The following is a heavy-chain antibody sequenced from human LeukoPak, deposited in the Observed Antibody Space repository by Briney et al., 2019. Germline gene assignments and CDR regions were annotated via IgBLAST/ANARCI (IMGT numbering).Heavy chain of an antibody. CDR1: GFTFSSYA. CDR2: ISDGGGST. CDR3: AKAESSSWTYYFDY. V-gene: IGHV3-23*01. J-gene: IGHJ4*02. Sequence: GALILSCAASGFTFSSYAMSWVRQAPGKGLEWVSVISDGGGSTHYTDSVKGRFTISRDNSKNMLYLQMNSLRAEDTAVYYCAKAESSSWTYYFDYWGQGTLVTVSS. D-gene: IGHD6-13*01.